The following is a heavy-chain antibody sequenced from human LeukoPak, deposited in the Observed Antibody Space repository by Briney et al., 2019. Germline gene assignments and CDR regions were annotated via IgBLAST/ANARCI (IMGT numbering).Heavy chain of an antibody. J-gene: IGHJ5*02. D-gene: IGHD3-3*01. CDR1: GGSISSSSYY. V-gene: IGHV4-39*01. CDR3: ARNYDFWSGYNNWFDP. CDR2: IYYSGST. Sequence: SETLSLTCTVSGGSISSSSYYWGWIRQPPGKGLEWIGSIYYSGSTYHNPSLKSRVTISVDTSKNQFSLKLSSVTAADTAVYYCARNYDFWSGYNNWFDPWGQGTLVTVSS.